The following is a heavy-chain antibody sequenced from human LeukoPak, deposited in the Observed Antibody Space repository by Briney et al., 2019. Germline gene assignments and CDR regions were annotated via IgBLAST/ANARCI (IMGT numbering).Heavy chain of an antibody. D-gene: IGHD1-26*01. V-gene: IGHV3-48*01. CDR1: GFTFSTYT. J-gene: IGHJ4*02. Sequence: GGSLRLSCAASGFTFSTYTMNWVRQAPGKGLEWISYISTSSSTIYYADSVKGRFTISRDNAKNSLFLQMNSLRAEDTAIYYCARGQFLSAYWGQGTLVTVSS. CDR2: ISTSSSTI. CDR3: ARGQFLSAY.